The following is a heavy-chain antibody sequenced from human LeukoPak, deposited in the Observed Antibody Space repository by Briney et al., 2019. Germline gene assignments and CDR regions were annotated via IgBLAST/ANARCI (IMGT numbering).Heavy chain of an antibody. CDR1: GDSISRYY. V-gene: IGHV4-4*07. Sequence: SETLSLTCTVSGDSISRYYWSWIRQPAGKGLEWIGRIYNGGIITYNPSLKSRVTMSIDTSNNQFSLRLRFVTAADTAVYHCARDSGTTGEVKFDPWGQGTLVTVSS. D-gene: IGHD3-10*01. CDR3: ARDSGTTGEVKFDP. J-gene: IGHJ5*02. CDR2: IYNGGII.